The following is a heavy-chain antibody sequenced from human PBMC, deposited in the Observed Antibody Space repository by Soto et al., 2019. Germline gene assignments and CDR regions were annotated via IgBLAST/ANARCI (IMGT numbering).Heavy chain of an antibody. CDR1: GFTFSSYG. V-gene: IGHV3-30*18. Sequence: PGGSLRLSCAASGFTFSSYGMHWVRQAPGKGLEWVAVISYDGSNKYYADSVKGRFTISRDNSKNTLYLQMNSLRAEDTAVYYCAKGIAARFDYWGQGTLVTSPQ. J-gene: IGHJ4*02. CDR3: AKGIAARFDY. D-gene: IGHD6-6*01. CDR2: ISYDGSNK.